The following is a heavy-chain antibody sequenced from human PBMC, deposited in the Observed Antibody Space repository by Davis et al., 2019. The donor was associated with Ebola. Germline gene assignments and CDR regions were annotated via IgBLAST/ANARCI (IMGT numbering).Heavy chain of an antibody. CDR3: ARGRYCTRTTCYLWFDP. CDR1: GGSIRSYY. V-gene: IGHV4-59*12. D-gene: IGHD2-2*01. J-gene: IGHJ5*02. CDR2: ISYNGST. Sequence: PSETLSLTCTVSGGSIRSYYWSWIRQPPGKGLEWIGYISYNGSTNYNPSLKSRVTISVDTSKNQFSLNLSSVTAADTAVYYCARGRYCTRTTCYLWFDPWGQGTLVTVSS.